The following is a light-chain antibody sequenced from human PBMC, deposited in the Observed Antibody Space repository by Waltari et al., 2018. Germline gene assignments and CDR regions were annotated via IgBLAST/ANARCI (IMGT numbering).Light chain of an antibody. CDR1: GVPNTD. Sequence: SYALPQPPSVSVSPGQTARINCPGDGVPNTDAYWYQQKSGQAPLLVIYKDTERPPGIPERFSGSSSGTTVTLTISGVQAEDDADYYCQSSDSSNSDIYLFGGGTKLTVL. J-gene: IGLJ2*01. V-gene: IGLV3-25*03. CDR3: QSSDSSNSDIYL. CDR2: KDT.